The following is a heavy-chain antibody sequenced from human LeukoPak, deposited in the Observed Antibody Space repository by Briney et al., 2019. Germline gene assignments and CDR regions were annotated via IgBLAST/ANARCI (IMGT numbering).Heavy chain of an antibody. J-gene: IGHJ4*02. D-gene: IGHD6-13*01. V-gene: IGHV1-18*01. Sequence: ASVKVSCKASGYTFTSYGISWVRQAPGQGLEWMGWISAYNGNTNYAQKLQGRVTMTTDTSTSTAYMELSSLRSEDTAVYYCARERYRDSSPQDFDYWGRGTLVTVSS. CDR1: GYTFTSYG. CDR3: ARERYRDSSPQDFDY. CDR2: ISAYNGNT.